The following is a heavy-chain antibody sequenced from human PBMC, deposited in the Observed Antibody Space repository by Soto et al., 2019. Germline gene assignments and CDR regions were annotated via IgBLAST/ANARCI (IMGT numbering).Heavy chain of an antibody. V-gene: IGHV4-34*01. D-gene: IGHD5-12*01. J-gene: IGHJ4*02. CDR3: ARVGGYQLSWHQTYSGYDYVYFDY. CDR1: GGSFSGYY. Sequence: SETLSLTCAVYGGSFSGYYWSWIRQPPGKGLEWIGEINHSGSTNYNPSLKSRVTISVDKSKNQFSLKLSSVTAADTAVYYCARVGGYQLSWHQTYSGYDYVYFDYWGQGTLVTVSS. CDR2: INHSGST.